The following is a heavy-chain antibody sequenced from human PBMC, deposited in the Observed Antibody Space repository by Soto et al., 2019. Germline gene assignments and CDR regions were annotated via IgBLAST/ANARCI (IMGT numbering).Heavy chain of an antibody. CDR2: ISGSGGIT. CDR3: AKGRVWGRGGPIDY. J-gene: IGHJ4*02. CDR1: GFTFSSYA. V-gene: IGHV3-23*01. Sequence: EVQLLESGGGLVQPGGSLRLSCAASGFTFSSYAMSWVRQAPGKGLEWVSAISGSGGITYYADSVKGRFTISRDNSKNTLYLQMNSLRAEDTAVYYCAKGRVWGRGGPIDYWGQGTLVTVSS. D-gene: IGHD1-26*01.